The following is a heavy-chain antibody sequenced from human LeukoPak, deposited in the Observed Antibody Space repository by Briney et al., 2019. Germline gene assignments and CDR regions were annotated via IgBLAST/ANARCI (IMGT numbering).Heavy chain of an antibody. V-gene: IGHV4-39*07. J-gene: IGHJ5*02. CDR2: IYYSGNT. D-gene: IGHD1-1*01. Sequence: SETLSLTCTVSGASISIISYYWGWIRQPPGKGLEWIGSIYYSGNTYYNPSLKSRVTISVDTSKNQFSLKLSSVTAADTAVYYCARDRLQLQSWGQGTLVTVSS. CDR1: GASISIISYY. CDR3: ARDRLQLQS.